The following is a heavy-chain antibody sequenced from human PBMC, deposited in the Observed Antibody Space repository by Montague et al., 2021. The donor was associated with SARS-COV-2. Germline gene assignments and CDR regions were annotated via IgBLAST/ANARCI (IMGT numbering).Heavy chain of an antibody. Sequence: PALVKATQTLTLTCTFSGFSLTTGRMCVSWIRQPPGKALEWLARIDWXDDKYYSTSLKTRLTISKDTSKNQVVLTMTNMDPVDTATYYFARWYYDIFTCYLDSFDIWGQGTMVTVSS. CDR3: ARWYYDIFTCYLDSFDI. D-gene: IGHD3-9*01. J-gene: IGHJ3*02. CDR1: GFSLTTGRMC. CDR2: IDWXDDK. V-gene: IGHV2-70*11.